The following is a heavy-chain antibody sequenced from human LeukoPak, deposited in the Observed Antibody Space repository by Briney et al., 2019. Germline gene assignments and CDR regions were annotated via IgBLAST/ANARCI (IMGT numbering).Heavy chain of an antibody. Sequence: SVKGSCKASGVSFSTSAISWVRQAPGQGLEWVGGTIPGFGSANYAQSFKGRVTITTDEPTSTAYMELTSLRYEDTAVYYCATEGYDLGTFFLDCWGQGTLVTVSS. CDR2: TIPGFGSA. D-gene: IGHD3-10*01. V-gene: IGHV1-69*05. J-gene: IGHJ4*02. CDR3: ATEGYDLGTFFLDC. CDR1: GVSFSTSA.